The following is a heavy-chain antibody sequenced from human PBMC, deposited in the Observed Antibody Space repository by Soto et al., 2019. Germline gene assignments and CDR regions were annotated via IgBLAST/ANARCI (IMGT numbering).Heavy chain of an antibody. CDR2: ISGSGGTT. CDR1: VFTFSTYA. Sequence: GRSLRLYCAYAVFTFSTYAMTWVRQAPGKGLEWVSAISGSGGTTYYADSVKGRVTISRDNSKNTLFLEMNSLRADDTAVYYCAKGLVGGSLYYFDYWGQGTPVTVSS. D-gene: IGHD1-26*01. J-gene: IGHJ4*02. V-gene: IGHV3-23*01. CDR3: AKGLVGGSLYYFDY.